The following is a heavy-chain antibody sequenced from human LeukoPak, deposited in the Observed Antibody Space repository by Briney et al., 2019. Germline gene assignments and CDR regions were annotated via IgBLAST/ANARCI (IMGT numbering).Heavy chain of an antibody. Sequence: SGGSLRLSCVASGFTVSRYAMSWVRRVPGKGLEWVSSITNNNGKTYYADSVKGRFTISRDESENTVFLQMNSLRAEDTAIYYCAKDHPSSGWPTFEYWGQGTLVTVSP. CDR1: GFTVSRYA. CDR3: AKDHPSSGWPTFEY. J-gene: IGHJ4*02. D-gene: IGHD6-19*01. CDR2: ITNNNGKT. V-gene: IGHV3-23*01.